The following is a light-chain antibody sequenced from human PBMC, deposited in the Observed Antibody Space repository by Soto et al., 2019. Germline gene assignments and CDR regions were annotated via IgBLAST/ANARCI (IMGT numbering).Light chain of an antibody. V-gene: IGKV1-12*01. Sequence: DIQMTQSPSSVSASVGDRVTINCRASQDISSWSAWYQQKPGKAPKLLIYAASNLQSGVPSRFSGSGSGTDFTLTISSLQPEDFATYFCQQGYSFAFTFGPGTKVDIK. CDR1: QDISSW. CDR2: AAS. CDR3: QQGYSFAFT. J-gene: IGKJ3*01.